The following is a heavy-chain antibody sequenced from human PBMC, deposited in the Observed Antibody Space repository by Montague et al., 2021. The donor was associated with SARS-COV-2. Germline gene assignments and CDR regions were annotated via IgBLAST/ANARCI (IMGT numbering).Heavy chain of an antibody. CDR2: IHHGGST. V-gene: IGHV4-34*01. D-gene: IGHD3-10*01. J-gene: IGHJ6*03. CDR1: GGSFSTYS. CDR3: ARLGDGVVPSPILGVGPYYSCYYMDV. Sequence: SETLSLTCAVHGGSFSTYSWNWIRQPPGKGLEWIGEIHHGGSTNYNPSLKSRVTTSADTSKNQFSLKLTSVAAADTAVYYCARLGDGVVPSPILGVGPYYSCYYMDVWGKGTTVTVSS.